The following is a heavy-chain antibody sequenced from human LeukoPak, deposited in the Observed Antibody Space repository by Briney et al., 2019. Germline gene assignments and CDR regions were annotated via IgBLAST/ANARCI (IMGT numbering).Heavy chain of an antibody. V-gene: IGHV3-48*04. CDR1: GFTFSSYS. Sequence: GGSLRLSCAASGFTFSSYSMNWVRQAPGKGLEWVSYISSSSSTIYYADSVKGRFTISRDNAKNSLYLQMNSLRAEDTAVYYCAREGSYCSSTSCYYFDYWGQGTLVTVSS. J-gene: IGHJ4*02. D-gene: IGHD2-2*01. CDR3: AREGSYCSSTSCYYFDY. CDR2: ISSSSSTI.